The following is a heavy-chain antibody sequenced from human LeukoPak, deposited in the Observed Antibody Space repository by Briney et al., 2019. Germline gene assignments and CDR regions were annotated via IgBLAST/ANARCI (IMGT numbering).Heavy chain of an antibody. V-gene: IGHV1-8*01. CDR1: GYTFTSYD. J-gene: IGHJ4*02. CDR2: INPNSGNT. D-gene: IGHD6-13*01. CDR3: ARVRGPNSSSWYFDY. Sequence: ASVKVSCKASGYTFTSYDINWVRQAPGQGLEWMGWINPNSGNTGYAQKFQGRVTMTRDTSISTAYMELSSLRSEDTAVYYCARVRGPNSSSWYFDYWGQGPVVLVSA.